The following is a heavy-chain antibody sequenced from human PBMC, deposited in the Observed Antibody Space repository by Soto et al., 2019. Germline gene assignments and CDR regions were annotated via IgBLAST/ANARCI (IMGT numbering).Heavy chain of an antibody. Sequence: QVQLVESGGGVVQPGRSLRLSCAASGFTFSSYAMHWVRQAPGKGLEWVAVISYDGSNKYYADSVKGRFTISRNNSKNTLYLQMNSQRAGDTAVYYCARDLGGGSLNLDYGGQGTLVNVSS. CDR2: ISYDGSNK. CDR1: GFTFSSYA. CDR3: ARDLGGGSLNLDY. D-gene: IGHD2-15*01. V-gene: IGHV3-30-3*01. J-gene: IGHJ4*02.